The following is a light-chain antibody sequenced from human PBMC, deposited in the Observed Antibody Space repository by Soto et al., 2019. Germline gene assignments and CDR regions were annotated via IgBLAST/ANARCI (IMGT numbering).Light chain of an antibody. Sequence: QSVLTQIPSASGSPGQSVTISCTGTSSDIGGYNYVSWYQQHPGKAPKLMIYDVTKRPSGVPDRFSGSKSGNTASLTVSGLQAEDEADYYCNSCAGNNIYVFGTGTKVTVL. V-gene: IGLV2-8*01. J-gene: IGLJ1*01. CDR1: SSDIGGYNY. CDR3: NSCAGNNIYV. CDR2: DVT.